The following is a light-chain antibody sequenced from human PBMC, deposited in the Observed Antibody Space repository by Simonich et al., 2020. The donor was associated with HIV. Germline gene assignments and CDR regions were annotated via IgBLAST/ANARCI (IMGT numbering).Light chain of an antibody. J-gene: IGLJ2*01. CDR2: ECS. Sequence: QSALTQPASVSGSPGQSITISCTGTSSDFGSYNLFSWYQQHPGKAPKLLIYECSKRPSGVSKRFSGSKSGNTASLTISGLQAEDEADYYCCSYAGSSTVFGGGTKLTVL. CDR1: SSDFGSYNL. CDR3: CSYAGSSTV. V-gene: IGLV2-23*01.